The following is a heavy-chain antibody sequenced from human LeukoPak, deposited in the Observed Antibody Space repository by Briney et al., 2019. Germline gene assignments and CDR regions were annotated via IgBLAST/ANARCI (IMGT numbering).Heavy chain of an antibody. D-gene: IGHD6-19*01. J-gene: IGHJ4*02. CDR1: GGSISNYY. CDR3: ASPKYSSGWYDPYYFDY. Sequence: SETLSLTCTVSGGSISNYYWNWIRQPPGKGLKWIGYIYYSGTTNYNPSLKSRVSMSVDTSKNQFSLKLSSVTAADTAVYYCASPKYSSGWYDPYYFDYWGQGTLVTVSS. V-gene: IGHV4-59*12. CDR2: IYYSGTT.